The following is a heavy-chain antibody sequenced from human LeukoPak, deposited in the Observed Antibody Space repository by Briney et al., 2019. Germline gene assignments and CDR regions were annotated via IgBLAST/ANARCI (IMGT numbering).Heavy chain of an antibody. CDR3: AKTKYQPLWEGAFDI. V-gene: IGHV3-21*01. CDR1: GFTFSAYW. CDR2: ISSSSSYI. J-gene: IGHJ3*02. Sequence: GGSLRLSCAASGFTFSAYWMNWVRQAPGKGLEWVSSISSSSSYIYYADSVKGRFTISRDNAKNSLYLQMNSLRAEDTAVYYCAKTKYQPLWEGAFDIWGQGTMVTVSS. D-gene: IGHD2-2*01.